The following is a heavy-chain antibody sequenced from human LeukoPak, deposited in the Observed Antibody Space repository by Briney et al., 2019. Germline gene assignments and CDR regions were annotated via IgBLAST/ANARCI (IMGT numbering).Heavy chain of an antibody. J-gene: IGHJ4*02. CDR1: GFTFSTYG. V-gene: IGHV3-23*01. D-gene: IGHD4-11*01. CDR2: ISGSGGST. CDR3: AKETTAKGIGYFDY. Sequence: PGGTLRLSCVASGFTFSTYGMSWVRQAPGKGLEWVSAISGSGGSTYYADSVKGRFTISRDNSKNTLYLQMNSLRAEDTAVYYCAKETTAKGIGYFDYWGQGTLVTVSS.